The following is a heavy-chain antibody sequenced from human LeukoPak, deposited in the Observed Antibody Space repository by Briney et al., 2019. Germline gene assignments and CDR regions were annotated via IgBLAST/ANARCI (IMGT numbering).Heavy chain of an antibody. D-gene: IGHD6-13*01. J-gene: IGHJ4*02. Sequence: GGSLRLSCAASGFTFTSYAMSWVRQAPGKGLEWVSAISGSGANTYYADPVKGRFTVSRDNADHTVFLQLTSLRAEDTAVYYCTRGGYSSSWYPPFEYWGQGTQVTVSS. CDR3: TRGGYSSSWYPPFEY. CDR2: ISGSGANT. V-gene: IGHV3-23*01. CDR1: GFTFTSYA.